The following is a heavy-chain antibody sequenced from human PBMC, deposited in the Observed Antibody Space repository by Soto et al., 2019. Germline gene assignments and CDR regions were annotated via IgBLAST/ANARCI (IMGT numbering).Heavy chain of an antibody. D-gene: IGHD6-13*01. CDR3: AKDGQGMSSSWLPFDY. V-gene: IGHV3-30*18. CDR2: ISYDGSNK. CDR1: GFTFSSYG. Sequence: QVQLVESGGGAVQPGRSLRLSCAASGFTFSSYGMHWVRQAPGKGLEWVAVISYDGSNKYYADSVKGRFTISRDNSKNTLYLQMSSLRAEDTAVYYCAKDGQGMSSSWLPFDYWGQGTLVTVSS. J-gene: IGHJ4*02.